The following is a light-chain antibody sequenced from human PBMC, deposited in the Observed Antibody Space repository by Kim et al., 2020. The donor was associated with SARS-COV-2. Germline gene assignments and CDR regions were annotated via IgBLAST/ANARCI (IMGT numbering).Light chain of an antibody. CDR3: SSYTSSTTLV. CDR1: SSDVGTYNS. V-gene: IGLV2-14*03. Sequence: GQSITISCPGTSSDVGTYNSVSWYQQHPGNAPKIMIYDVSNRPSGVSNRFSGAKSGNTASLTISGLQAEDEADYYCSSYTSSTTLVFGGGTQLTVL. CDR2: DVS. J-gene: IGLJ2*01.